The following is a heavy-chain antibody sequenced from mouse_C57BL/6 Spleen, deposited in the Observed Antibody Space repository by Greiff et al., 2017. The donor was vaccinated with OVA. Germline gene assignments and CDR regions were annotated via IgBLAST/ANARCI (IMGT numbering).Heavy chain of an antibody. J-gene: IGHJ1*03. Sequence: QVQLQQSGAELVKPGASVKISCTASGYAFSSYWMNWVKQRPGKGLEWIGQIYPGDGDTNYNGKFKGKATLTADKSSSTDYMQLSSLTSEDSAVYFCARSSIYYCGSPLLDVWGTGTTVTVSS. CDR2: IYPGDGDT. CDR1: GYAFSSYW. CDR3: ARSSIYYCGSPLLDV. V-gene: IGHV1-80*01. D-gene: IGHD1-1*01.